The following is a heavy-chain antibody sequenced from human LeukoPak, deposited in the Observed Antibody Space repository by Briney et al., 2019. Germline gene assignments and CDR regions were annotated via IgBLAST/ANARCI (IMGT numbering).Heavy chain of an antibody. D-gene: IGHD2-15*01. Sequence: PSETLSLTCAVYGGSFSGYYWSWIRQPPGKGLEWTGEINHSGSTNYNPSPKSRVTISVDTSKNQFSLKLSSVTAADTAVYYCARANPLGYCSGGSCFPPSNYYYYGMDVWGQGTTVTVSS. CDR1: GGSFSGYY. CDR3: ARANPLGYCSGGSCFPPSNYYYYGMDV. J-gene: IGHJ6*02. V-gene: IGHV4-34*01. CDR2: INHSGST.